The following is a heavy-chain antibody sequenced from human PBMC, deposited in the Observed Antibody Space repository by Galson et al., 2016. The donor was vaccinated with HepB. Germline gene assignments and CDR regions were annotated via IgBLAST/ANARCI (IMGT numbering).Heavy chain of an antibody. Sequence: SVKVSCKASGYTLTSYYMNWVRPAPGQGLEWMGMINPTGGSTTYAQKFQGRVTMTRDTSTSTVYMELSSLRTEDTAVYYCARGGGKTSTMDVWGQGTTVTVSS. CDR2: INPTGGST. CDR3: ARGGGKTSTMDV. CDR1: GYTLTSYY. V-gene: IGHV1-46*01. J-gene: IGHJ6*02. D-gene: IGHD3-16*01.